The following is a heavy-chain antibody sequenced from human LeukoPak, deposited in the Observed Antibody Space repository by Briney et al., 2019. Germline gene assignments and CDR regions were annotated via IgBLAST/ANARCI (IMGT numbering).Heavy chain of an antibody. Sequence: ASVKVSCKASGYTFTSYDINWVRQATGQGLEWMGWMNPNSGNTGYAQKFQGRVTMTRNTSISTAYMELSSLRSEDTAAYYCARVLGDYGDYGSGAFDIWGQGTMVTVSS. CDR3: ARVLGDYGDYGSGAFDI. J-gene: IGHJ3*02. CDR1: GYTFTSYD. V-gene: IGHV1-8*01. CDR2: MNPNSGNT. D-gene: IGHD4-17*01.